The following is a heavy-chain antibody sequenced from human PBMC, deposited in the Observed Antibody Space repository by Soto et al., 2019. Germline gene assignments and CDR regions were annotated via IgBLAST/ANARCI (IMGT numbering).Heavy chain of an antibody. CDR2: INPSGGST. Sequence: ASVTVSCQASGYTFTSYYMHWVRQAPGQGLEWMGIINPSGGSTSYAQKFQGRVTMTRDTSTSTVYMELSSLRSEDTAVYYCAGALWFGGPPNYWGQGTLVTVSS. CDR3: AGALWFGGPPNY. D-gene: IGHD3-10*01. J-gene: IGHJ4*02. V-gene: IGHV1-46*03. CDR1: GYTFTSYY.